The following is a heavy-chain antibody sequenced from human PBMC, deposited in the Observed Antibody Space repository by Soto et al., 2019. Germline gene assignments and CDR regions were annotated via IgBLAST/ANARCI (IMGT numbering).Heavy chain of an antibody. J-gene: IGHJ4*02. Sequence: GGSLRLSCAASGFTFSTYAMSWVRQAPGKGLEWVSAISGSGGSTYYADSVKGRFTISRDNSKNTLYLQMNSLRAEDTAVYYCANWREGAQTKFDYWGQGTLVTVSS. CDR1: GFTFSTYA. V-gene: IGHV3-23*01. D-gene: IGHD1-26*01. CDR3: ANWREGAQTKFDY. CDR2: ISGSGGST.